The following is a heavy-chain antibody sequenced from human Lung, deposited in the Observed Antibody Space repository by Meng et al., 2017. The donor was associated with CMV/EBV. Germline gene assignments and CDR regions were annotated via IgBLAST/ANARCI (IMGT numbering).Heavy chain of an antibody. CDR1: GYTFTSYY. J-gene: IGHJ4*02. D-gene: IGHD6-13*01. V-gene: IGHV1-46*01. CDR3: ARVWPAAGTGFFDY. CDR2: INPSGGST. Sequence: ASVXVSCKASGYTFTSYYMHWVRQAPGQGLEWMGRINPSGGSTSYAQKFQGRVTMTRDTSTSTVYMELSSLRSEDTGVYYCARVWPAAGTGFFDYWGQGTLVTVSS.